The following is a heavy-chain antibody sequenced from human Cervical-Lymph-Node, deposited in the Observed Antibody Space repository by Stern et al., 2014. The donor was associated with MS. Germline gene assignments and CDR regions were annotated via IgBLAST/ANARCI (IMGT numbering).Heavy chain of an antibody. V-gene: IGHV4-59*01. Sequence: QLQPQESGPGLVQPSEALSLTCTVSGVSISSYYWSWIRQPPGKGLEWIGYMYYSGSSNYNPSLKGRFTLSVDTSKNQFSLKLSSVTAADTAVYYCARLEHTVAALDYWGQGTLVTVSS. CDR3: ARLEHTVAALDY. J-gene: IGHJ4*02. CDR1: GVSISSYY. CDR2: MYYSGSS. D-gene: IGHD6-19*01.